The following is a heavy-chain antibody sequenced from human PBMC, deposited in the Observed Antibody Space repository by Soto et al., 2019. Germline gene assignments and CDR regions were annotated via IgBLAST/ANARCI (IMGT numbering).Heavy chain of an antibody. CDR3: ARTAIKLPLDY. V-gene: IGHV4-34*01. J-gene: IGHJ4*02. CDR1: GGSFSGYY. Sequence: SETLSLTCAVYGGSFSGYYWSWIRQPPGKGLEWIGEINHSGSTNYNPSLKSRVTISVDTSKNQFSLKLSSVTAADTAVYYCARTAIKLPLDYWGQGTLVTVSS. CDR2: INHSGST. D-gene: IGHD2-15*01.